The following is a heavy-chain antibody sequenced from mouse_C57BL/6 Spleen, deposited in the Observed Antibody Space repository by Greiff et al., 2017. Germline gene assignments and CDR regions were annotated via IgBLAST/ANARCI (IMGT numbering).Heavy chain of an antibody. D-gene: IGHD2-4*01. CDR1: GFNIKDYY. Sequence: EVQLQQSGAELVRPGASVKLSCTASGFNIKDYYMHWVKQRPEQGLEWIGRIDPGDGDTEYAPKFQGKATMTADTSSNTAYLQLSRLTSEETAVYYCTTAYCDYDDGFAYWGQGTLVTVSA. CDR2: IDPGDGDT. CDR3: TTAYCDYDDGFAY. V-gene: IGHV14-1*01. J-gene: IGHJ3*01.